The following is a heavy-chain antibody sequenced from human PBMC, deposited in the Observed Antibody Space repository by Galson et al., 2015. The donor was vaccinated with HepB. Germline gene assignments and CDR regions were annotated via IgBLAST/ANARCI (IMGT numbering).Heavy chain of an antibody. CDR2: IWYDGSNK. D-gene: IGHD1-14*01. CDR1: GFTFSSYG. V-gene: IGHV3-33*01. CDR3: ARGGAYNWNHLRYGMDV. J-gene: IGHJ6*02. Sequence: SLRLSCAASGFTFSSYGMHWVRQAPGKGLEWVAVIWYDGSNKYYADSVKGRFTISRDNSKNTLYLQMNSLRAEDTAVYYCARGGAYNWNHLRYGMDVWGQGTTVTVSS.